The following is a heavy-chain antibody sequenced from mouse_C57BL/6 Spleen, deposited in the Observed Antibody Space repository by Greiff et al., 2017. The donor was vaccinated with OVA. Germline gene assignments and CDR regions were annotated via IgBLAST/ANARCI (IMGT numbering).Heavy chain of an antibody. J-gene: IGHJ3*01. CDR1: GYTFTSYW. V-gene: IGHV1-69*01. D-gene: IGHD2-4*01. CDR2: IDPSDSYT. Sequence: QVQLQQPGAELVMPGASVKLSCKASGYTFTSYWMHWVKQRPGQGLEWIGAIDPSDSYTNYNQKFKGKSTLTVDKSSSTAYMQLSSLTSEDSAVYYCARLITSRGFAYWGQGTLVTVSA. CDR3: ARLITSRGFAY.